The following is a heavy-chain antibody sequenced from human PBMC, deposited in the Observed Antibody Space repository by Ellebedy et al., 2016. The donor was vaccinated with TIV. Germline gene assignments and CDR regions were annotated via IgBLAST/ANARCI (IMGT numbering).Heavy chain of an antibody. CDR3: AKDPSVGATAAYMDV. J-gene: IGHJ6*03. D-gene: IGHD1-26*01. CDR1: GFTFSSYG. Sequence: GESLKISXAASGFTFSSYGMHWVRQAPGKGLEWVAVISYDGSNKYYADSVKGRFTISRDNSKNTLYLQMNSLRAEDTAVYYCAKDPSVGATAAYMDVWGKGTTVTVSS. CDR2: ISYDGSNK. V-gene: IGHV3-30*18.